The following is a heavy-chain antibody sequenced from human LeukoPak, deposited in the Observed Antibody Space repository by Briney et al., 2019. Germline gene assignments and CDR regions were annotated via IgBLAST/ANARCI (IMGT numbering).Heavy chain of an antibody. Sequence: SETLSLTCTISGGSVSDYYWSWIRQSPGKGLEWIGYIYHTGSTSYSPSLKSRVTMSLDTSKNHFSLNLSSVTAADTAVYYCAVITMIRGKNWFDPWGQGTLVTVSS. CDR1: GGSVSDYY. CDR3: AVITMIRGKNWFDP. V-gene: IGHV4-59*02. D-gene: IGHD3-10*01. CDR2: IYHTGST. J-gene: IGHJ5*02.